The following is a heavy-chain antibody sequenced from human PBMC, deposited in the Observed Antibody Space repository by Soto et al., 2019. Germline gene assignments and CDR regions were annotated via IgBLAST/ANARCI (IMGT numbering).Heavy chain of an antibody. Sequence: QVQLQQWGAGLLKPAETLSLTCVVYGGSFSGYYWSWIRQPPGKGLEWIGEIEDGGLTNYSPSLKSRATISKDTPNNQFSLKLHSVTAADTAVYYCARGQEGVVATHWDQGALVTVSS. D-gene: IGHD5-12*01. V-gene: IGHV4-34*01. CDR3: ARGQEGVVATH. CDR1: GGSFSGYY. J-gene: IGHJ4*02. CDR2: IEDGGLT.